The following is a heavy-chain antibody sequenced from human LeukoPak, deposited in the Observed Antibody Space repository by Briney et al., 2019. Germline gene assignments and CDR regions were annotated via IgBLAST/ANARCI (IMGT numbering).Heavy chain of an antibody. CDR2: IKPDGGDK. CDR1: GFTFSKYW. D-gene: IGHD5-24*01. J-gene: IGHJ4*02. V-gene: IGHV3-7*05. Sequence: GGSLRLSCADSGFTFSKYWMTWVRQAPGKGLEWVANIKPDGGDKRYVDSVQGRFSIYRDNAKNSLYLQMNSLRAEDTAMYYCGRQTERDAYNRYWGQGTLVTVSS. CDR3: GRQTERDAYNRY.